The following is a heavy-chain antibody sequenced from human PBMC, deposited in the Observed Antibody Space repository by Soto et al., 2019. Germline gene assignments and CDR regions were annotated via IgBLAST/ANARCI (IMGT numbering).Heavy chain of an antibody. CDR3: ARDMREYCNSSSCYRDAFAI. Sequence: QVQLQQSGPGLVKPSETLSLTCTVSGGSISTYYWSWVRQPPGKGLEWMGHFFYGGGTDYSPSLKSRLTITSDTPKSQISLKLTSVTAADTAVYYCARDMREYCNSSSCYRDAFAIWGQGTMVTVSS. D-gene: IGHD2-2*01. J-gene: IGHJ3*02. CDR1: GGSISTYY. CDR2: FFYGGGT. V-gene: IGHV4-59*01.